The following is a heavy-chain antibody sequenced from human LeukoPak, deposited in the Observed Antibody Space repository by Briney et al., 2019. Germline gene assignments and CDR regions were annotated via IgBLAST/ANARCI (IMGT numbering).Heavy chain of an antibody. V-gene: IGHV3-53*01. J-gene: IGHJ3*02. Sequence: GSLRLSCAASGFTVSSDYMTWVRQAPGKGLEWVSFVYSGGSTYYEDSVKGRFTISRDSSKNMLFLQMNSLRVGDTAVYYCARAGYYDSSGFYAPDAFDIWGQGTVVTVSS. CDR2: VYSGGST. D-gene: IGHD3-22*01. CDR1: GFTVSSDY. CDR3: ARAGYYDSSGFYAPDAFDI.